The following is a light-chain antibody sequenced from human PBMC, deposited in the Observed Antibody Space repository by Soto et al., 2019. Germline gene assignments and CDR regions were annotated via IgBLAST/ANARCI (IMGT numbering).Light chain of an antibody. CDR3: QQYGTSPLT. Sequence: ILLTQSPGTLALSPGEGATLSCRASQSVTNSYLAWYQQKPGQAPRLLIYGASTRAPGIPDRFSGSGSGTDFTLTISRLEPEDFAMYYCQQYGTSPLTFGGGTKVDI. V-gene: IGKV3-20*01. CDR1: QSVTNSY. CDR2: GAS. J-gene: IGKJ4*01.